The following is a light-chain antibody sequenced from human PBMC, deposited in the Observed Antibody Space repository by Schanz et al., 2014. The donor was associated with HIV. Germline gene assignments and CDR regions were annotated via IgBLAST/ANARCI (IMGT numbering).Light chain of an antibody. J-gene: IGLJ3*02. CDR1: SSDVGSYNL. Sequence: SALTQPASVSGSPGQSITISCTGTSSDVGSYNLVSWYQQHPGKAPKLMIYEVSKRPSGVSNRFSGSKSGNTASLTISGLQAEDEADYYCSSYTNNNSGVFGGGTKLTVL. CDR3: SSYTNNNSGV. V-gene: IGLV2-14*02. CDR2: EVS.